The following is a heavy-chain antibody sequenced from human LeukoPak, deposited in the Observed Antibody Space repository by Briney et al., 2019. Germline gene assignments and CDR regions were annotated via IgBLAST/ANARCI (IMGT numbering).Heavy chain of an antibody. CDR2: ISGSGGST. CDR1: GFTFSSYS. Sequence: GGSLRLSCAASGFTFSSYSMNWVRQAPGKGLEWVSAISGSGGSTYYADSVKGRFTISRDNSKNTLYLQMNSLRAEDTAVYYCAKDAPEGTSTNWFDPWGQGTLVTVSS. D-gene: IGHD1-1*01. V-gene: IGHV3-23*01. CDR3: AKDAPEGTSTNWFDP. J-gene: IGHJ5*02.